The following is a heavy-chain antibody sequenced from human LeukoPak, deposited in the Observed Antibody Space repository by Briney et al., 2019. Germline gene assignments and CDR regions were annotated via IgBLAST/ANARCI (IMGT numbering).Heavy chain of an antibody. Sequence: SQTLSLTCTVSGGSISSGSFYWSWIRQPAGKGLEWIGRIFASGNTNYNPSLKSRVTVSVDTSKNQFTLKLSSVTAADTAVYYCARDKYGMDVWGQGTTVTVSS. CDR2: IFASGNT. CDR3: ARDKYGMDV. V-gene: IGHV4-61*02. J-gene: IGHJ6*02. CDR1: GGSISSGSFY.